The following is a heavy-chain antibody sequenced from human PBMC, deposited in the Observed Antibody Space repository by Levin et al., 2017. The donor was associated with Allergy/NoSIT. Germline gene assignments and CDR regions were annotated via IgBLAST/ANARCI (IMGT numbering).Heavy chain of an antibody. J-gene: IGHJ3*02. Sequence: GGSLRLSCKGSGYSFTSYWIGWVRQMPGKGLEWMGIIYPGDSDTRYSPSFHGPVPISADKSISTAYLQGSSLKASYTAMYYGAGGRIAAAGTSDAVDIWGQGTMVTVSS. CDR3: AGGRIAAAGTSDAVDI. D-gene: IGHD6-13*01. CDR1: GYSFTSYW. V-gene: IGHV5-51*01. CDR2: IYPGDSDT.